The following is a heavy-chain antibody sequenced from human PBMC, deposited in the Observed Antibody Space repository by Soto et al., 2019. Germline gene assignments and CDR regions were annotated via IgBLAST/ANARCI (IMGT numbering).Heavy chain of an antibody. V-gene: IGHV3-33*01. CDR2: IWYDGSNK. CDR3: ARDIYGDYYYYGMDV. Sequence: GGSLRLSCAASGFTFSSYGMHWVRQAPGKGLEWVAVIWYDGSNKYYADSVEGRFTISRDNSKNTLYLQMNSLRAEDTAVYYCARDIYGDYYYYGMDVWGQGTTVTV. D-gene: IGHD4-17*01. CDR1: GFTFSSYG. J-gene: IGHJ6*02.